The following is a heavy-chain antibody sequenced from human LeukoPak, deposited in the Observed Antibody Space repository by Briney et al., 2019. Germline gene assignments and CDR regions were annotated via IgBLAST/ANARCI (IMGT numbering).Heavy chain of an antibody. Sequence: ASVKVSCKASGYTFTSYDINWVRQAPGQGLEWMGWMNPNSGNTDYAQKFQGRVTITRNTSISTAYMELSSLRSEDTAVYYCAGVGIAAAGGLDYWGQGTLSPSPQ. V-gene: IGHV1-8*03. CDR2: MNPNSGNT. J-gene: IGHJ4*02. CDR3: AGVGIAAAGGLDY. CDR1: GYTFTSYD. D-gene: IGHD6-13*01.